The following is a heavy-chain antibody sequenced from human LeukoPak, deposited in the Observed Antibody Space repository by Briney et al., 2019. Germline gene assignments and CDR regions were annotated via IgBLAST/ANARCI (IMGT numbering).Heavy chain of an antibody. Sequence: PGGSLRLSCAASGFTFSSYAMSWVRQAPGKGLEWVSAISGSGGSTYSADSLKGWFTISRDNSKNTLYLQMNSLRAEDTAVYYCAKPPLGSSWYIHYFDYWGQGTLVTVSS. CDR2: ISGSGGST. V-gene: IGHV3-23*01. CDR1: GFTFSSYA. J-gene: IGHJ4*02. CDR3: AKPPLGSSWYIHYFDY. D-gene: IGHD6-13*01.